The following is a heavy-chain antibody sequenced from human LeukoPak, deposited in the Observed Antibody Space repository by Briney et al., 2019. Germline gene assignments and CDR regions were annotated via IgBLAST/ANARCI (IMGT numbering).Heavy chain of an antibody. CDR1: GGSISSYY. D-gene: IGHD3-22*01. Sequence: SSETLSLTCTVSGGSISSYYWSWIRQPPGKGLEWIGYIYYSGSTNYNPSLKSRVTISVDTSKNQFSLKLSSVTAADTAVYYCARATYYYDSSNIWGQGTMVTVSS. CDR2: IYYSGST. CDR3: ARATYYYDSSNI. V-gene: IGHV4-59*01. J-gene: IGHJ3*02.